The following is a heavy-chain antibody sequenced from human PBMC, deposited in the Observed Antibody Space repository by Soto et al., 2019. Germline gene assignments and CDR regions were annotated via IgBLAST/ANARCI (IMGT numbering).Heavy chain of an antibody. Sequence: SVKVSCKASGFTFTSSAVQWVRQARGQRLEWIGWIVVGSGNTNYAQKFQERVTITRDMSTSTAYMELSSLRSEDTAVYYCAADVLRFLEWLFPPAGMDVWGQGTTVTVSS. J-gene: IGHJ6*02. D-gene: IGHD3-3*01. CDR2: IVVGSGNT. CDR3: AADVLRFLEWLFPPAGMDV. V-gene: IGHV1-58*01. CDR1: GFTFTSSA.